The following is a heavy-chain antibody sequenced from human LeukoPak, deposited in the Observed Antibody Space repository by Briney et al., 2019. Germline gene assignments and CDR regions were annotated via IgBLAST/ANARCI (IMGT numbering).Heavy chain of an antibody. D-gene: IGHD3-22*01. CDR3: ARDGDYYDSSGYDP. CDR2: IKQDGSEK. Sequence: GGSLRLSCAASGFTFSSYWMSWVRQAPGKGLEWVANIKQDGSEKYYVDSVKGRFTISRDNAKNSLYLQMNSLRAEDTAVYYCARDGDYYDSSGYDPWGRGTLVTVSS. J-gene: IGHJ5*02. V-gene: IGHV3-7*01. CDR1: GFTFSSYW.